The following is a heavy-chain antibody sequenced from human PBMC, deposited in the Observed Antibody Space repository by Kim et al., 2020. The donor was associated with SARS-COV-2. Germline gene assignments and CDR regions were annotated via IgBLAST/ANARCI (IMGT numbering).Heavy chain of an antibody. CDR2: IA. V-gene: IGHV1-69*02. J-gene: IGHJ4*02. CDR3: APHVPTGTDY. D-gene: IGHD4-17*01. Sequence: IANYAQRFQGRVTITADKSTSTAYMELSSLRSEDTAVYYCAPHVPTGTDYWGQGTLVTVSS.